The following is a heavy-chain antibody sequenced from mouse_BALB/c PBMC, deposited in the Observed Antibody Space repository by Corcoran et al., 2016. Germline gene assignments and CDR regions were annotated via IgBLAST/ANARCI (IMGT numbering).Heavy chain of an antibody. D-gene: IGHD4-1*01. CDR1: GFNIKATN. V-gene: IGHV14-3*02. CDR2: IDPANGNT. CDR3: ANWDWYFDV. Sequence: VQLQRSGPELVKPGAPVKLSCKASGFNIKATNMNWVKQRLEQGLEWIGRIDPANGNTKYDPKFQGKATITADTSSNTAYLQLSSLTSEDTAVYYCANWDWYFDVWGAGTTVTVSS. J-gene: IGHJ1*01.